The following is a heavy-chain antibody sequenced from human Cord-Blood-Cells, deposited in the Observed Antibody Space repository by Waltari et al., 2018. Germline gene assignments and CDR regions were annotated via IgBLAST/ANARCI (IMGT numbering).Heavy chain of an antibody. CDR2: IYYSGST. V-gene: IGHV4-39*01. J-gene: IGHJ3*02. Sequence: QLQLQESGPGLVKPSETLSLTCTVSGGSISSSSYYWGWIRQPPGKGLEWIGSIYYSGSTYYNPSLKSRVTISVDTSKNQFSLKLSSVTAADTAVYYCARTYYDFWSGYYAFDIWGQGTMVTVSS. D-gene: IGHD3-3*01. CDR1: GGSISSSSYY. CDR3: ARTYYDFWSGYYAFDI.